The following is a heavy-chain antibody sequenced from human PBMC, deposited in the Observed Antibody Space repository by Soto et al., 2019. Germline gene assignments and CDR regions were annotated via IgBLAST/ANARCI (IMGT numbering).Heavy chain of an antibody. CDR2: IIPIFGTA. CDR3: ARGVYGYGYNFAGMDV. V-gene: IGHV1-69*12. Sequence: QVQLVQSGAEVKKPGSSVKVSCKASGGTFSSYAISWVRQAPGQGLEWMGGIIPIFGTANYAQKFQGRVTITADESTSTADMELSSLRSEDTAVYYCARGVYGYGYNFAGMDVWGQGTTVTVSS. D-gene: IGHD5-12*01. J-gene: IGHJ6*02. CDR1: GGTFSSYA.